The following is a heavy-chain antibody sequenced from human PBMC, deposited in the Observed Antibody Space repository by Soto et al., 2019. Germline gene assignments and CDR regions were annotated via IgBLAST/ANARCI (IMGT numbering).Heavy chain of an antibody. D-gene: IGHD6-19*01. V-gene: IGHV4-31*03. CDR2: IYYSGST. CDR1: GGSISSGGYY. Sequence: SETLSLTCTVSGGSISSGGYYWTWIRQHPGKGLEWIGYIYYSGSTNYNPSLKNRVTISVDTSKNQYSLNIRSVTAADTAVYYCARHDGFSSGWIFDYWGHGTLVTVSS. J-gene: IGHJ4*01. CDR3: ARHDGFSSGWIFDY.